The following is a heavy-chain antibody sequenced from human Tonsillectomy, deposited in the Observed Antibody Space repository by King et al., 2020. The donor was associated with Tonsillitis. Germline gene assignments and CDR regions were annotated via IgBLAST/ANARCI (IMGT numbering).Heavy chain of an antibody. CDR2: IRNKRNRYSP. V-gene: IGHV3-72*01. J-gene: IGHJ3*02. CDR3: VRVNYYDGRGYSLDAFDI. D-gene: IGHD3-22*01. Sequence: VQLVESGGGLVQPGRSLRLSCAASGFTFSYHHMDWVRQAPGKGLEWVGRIRNKRNRYSPEYSASVRGRFTISRDESKNSLYLQMNSLKTEDTAVYYCVRVNYYDGRGYSLDAFDIWGQGTMVIVSS. CDR1: GFTFSYHH.